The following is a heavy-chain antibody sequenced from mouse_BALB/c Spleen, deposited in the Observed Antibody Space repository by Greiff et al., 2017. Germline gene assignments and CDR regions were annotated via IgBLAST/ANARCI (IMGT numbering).Heavy chain of an antibody. CDR2: ISSGSSTI. CDR3: ARRSGYDGGPFAY. Sequence: EVMLVESGGGLVQPGGSRKLSCAASGFTFSSFGMHWVRQAPEKGLEWVAYISSGSSTIYYADTVKCRFTITRDNPKNTLFLQMTSLRSEDTAMYYCARRSGYDGGPFAYWGQGTLVTVSA. D-gene: IGHD2-14*01. CDR1: GFTFSSFG. J-gene: IGHJ3*01. V-gene: IGHV5-17*02.